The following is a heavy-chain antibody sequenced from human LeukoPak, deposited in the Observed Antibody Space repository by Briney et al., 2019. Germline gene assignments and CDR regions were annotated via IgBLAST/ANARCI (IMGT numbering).Heavy chain of an antibody. J-gene: IGHJ1*01. CDR1: GISFSDYT. CDR3: AGTYYYDSSGFYPEFFQH. D-gene: IGHD3-22*01. V-gene: IGHV3-21*04. Sequence: GGSLRLSCAASGISFSDYTLNWVRQAPGKGLEWVSSINSGSGYIYYADSVKGRFTISRDNAKNSLYLQMNSLRAEDTALYYCAGTYYYDSSGFYPEFFQHWGQGTLVIASS. CDR2: INSGSGYI.